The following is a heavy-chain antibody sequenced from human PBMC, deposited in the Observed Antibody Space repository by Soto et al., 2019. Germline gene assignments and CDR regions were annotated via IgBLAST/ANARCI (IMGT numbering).Heavy chain of an antibody. D-gene: IGHD5-18*01. CDR3: ARDLAMVSGYYYGMDV. CDR1: GGTFSSYA. CDR2: IIPIFDTA. Sequence: SVNVSCKASGGTFSSYAISWVRQAPGQGLEWMGGIIPIFDTADYAQKFQGRVTITADESTNTAYMELSSLRSEDTAVYYCARDLAMVSGYYYGMDVWGQGITVTVSS. V-gene: IGHV1-69*13. J-gene: IGHJ6*02.